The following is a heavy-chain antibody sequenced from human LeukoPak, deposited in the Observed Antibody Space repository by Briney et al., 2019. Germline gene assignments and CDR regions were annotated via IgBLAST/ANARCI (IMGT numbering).Heavy chain of an antibody. CDR3: ARGGRNYDFWSGYYTDAVFYRASWFDP. D-gene: IGHD3-3*01. J-gene: IGHJ5*02. Sequence: SETLSLTCTVSGASISSYYWSWIRQPAGKGLEWIGEINHSGSTNYNPSLKSRVTISVDTSKNQFSLKLSSVTAADTAVYYCARGGRNYDFWSGYYTDAVFYRASWFDPWGQGTLVTVSS. CDR2: INHSGST. V-gene: IGHV4-34*01. CDR1: GASISSYY.